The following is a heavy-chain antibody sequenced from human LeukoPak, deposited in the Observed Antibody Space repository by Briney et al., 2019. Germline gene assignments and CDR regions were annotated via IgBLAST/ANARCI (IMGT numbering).Heavy chain of an antibody. J-gene: IGHJ5*02. Sequence: PSETLSLTCTVFGDSIDSSSWSWIRQPVGKGLEWIGRIYLGGSPIYNPSLKSRVIMTVDTSKNQFLLWLRSVTAADTAIYYCANWVGNWFDPWGQGTLVTVSP. V-gene: IGHV4-4*07. CDR1: GDSIDSSS. CDR3: ANWVGNWFDP. D-gene: IGHD1-26*01. CDR2: IYLGGSP.